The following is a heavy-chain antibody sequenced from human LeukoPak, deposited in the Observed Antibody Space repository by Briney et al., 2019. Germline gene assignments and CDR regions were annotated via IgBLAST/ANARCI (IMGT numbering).Heavy chain of an antibody. CDR2: IYTSGST. J-gene: IGHJ4*02. CDR1: GGSISSGSYY. V-gene: IGHV4-61*02. D-gene: IGHD2-2*01. CDR3: ARYAPRYCSSTSCYPDY. Sequence: SQTLSLTCTVSGGSISSGSYYSSWIRQPAGKGLEWIGRIYTSGSTNYNPSLKSRVTISVDTSKNQFSLKLSTVTAADTAVYYCARYAPRYCSSTSCYPDYWGQGTLVTVSS.